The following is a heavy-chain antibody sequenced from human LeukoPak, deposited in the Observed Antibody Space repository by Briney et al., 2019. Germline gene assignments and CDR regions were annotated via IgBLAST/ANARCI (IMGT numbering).Heavy chain of an antibody. CDR3: ARAGRYDYGDYGWNY. D-gene: IGHD4-17*01. Sequence: PGGSLRLSCAASGFTFSSYYMSWVRQAPGKGLEWVANIKQDGSEKQYVDSVKGRFTIPRDNVKNSLYLQMNSLRAEDTAVYYCARAGRYDYGDYGWNYWGQGTLVTVSS. CDR1: GFTFSSYY. V-gene: IGHV3-7*01. J-gene: IGHJ4*02. CDR2: IKQDGSEK.